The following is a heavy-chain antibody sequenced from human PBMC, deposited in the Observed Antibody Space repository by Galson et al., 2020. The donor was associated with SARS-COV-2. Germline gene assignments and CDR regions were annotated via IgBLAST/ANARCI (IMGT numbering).Heavy chain of an antibody. J-gene: IGHJ4*02. CDR2: FDPEDDEP. CDR1: GYSLRELS. V-gene: IGHV1-24*01. Sequence: ASVKVSCKVSGYSLRELSMHWVRLSPGKGFEWMGGFDPEDDEPVYAQEFQGRLTLTGDTSRDTAYMQLSNLRSEDTAVYFFDYWGQGTLLTVAS. CDR3: DY.